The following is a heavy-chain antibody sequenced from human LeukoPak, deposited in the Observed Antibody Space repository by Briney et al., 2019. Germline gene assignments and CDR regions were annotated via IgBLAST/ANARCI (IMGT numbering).Heavy chain of an antibody. V-gene: IGHV3-7*01. CDR1: GFTFSNYW. CDR3: ARVRPYYYGSGSYVSRIDP. Sequence: GGSLILSCAASGFTFSNYWMTWVRQAPGKGLEWVANIKQDGSEKYYVDSVKGRFTISRDIAKNSLYLQMNSLRAEDTAVYYCARVRPYYYGSGSYVSRIDPWGQGTLVTVSS. CDR2: IKQDGSEK. D-gene: IGHD3-10*01. J-gene: IGHJ5*02.